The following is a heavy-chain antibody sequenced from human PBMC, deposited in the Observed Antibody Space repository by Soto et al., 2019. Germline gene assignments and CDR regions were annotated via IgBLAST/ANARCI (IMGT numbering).Heavy chain of an antibody. V-gene: IGHV1-8*01. D-gene: IGHD2-2*01. CDR2: MNPNSGNT. Sequence: GASVKVSGTASGYTFTRYDINCVRQATGQGLEWMGWMNPNSGNTGYAQKFQGRVTMTRNTSISTAYMELSSLRSEDTAVYYCAREYSLGYCSSTSCSAYYMDVWGKGTTVTVSS. CDR3: AREYSLGYCSSTSCSAYYMDV. J-gene: IGHJ6*03. CDR1: GYTFTRYD.